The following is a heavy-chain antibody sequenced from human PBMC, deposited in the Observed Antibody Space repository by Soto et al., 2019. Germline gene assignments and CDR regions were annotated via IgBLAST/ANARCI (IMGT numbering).Heavy chain of an antibody. D-gene: IGHD5-12*01. CDR3: ARTVNTVMVRVATITSYYFDY. V-gene: IGHV1-69*01. CDR1: GGTFSSYA. Sequence: QVQLVQSGAEVKKPGSSVKVSCKASGGTFSSYAISWVRQAPGQGLEWMGGIIPIFGTANYAQKFQGRVTITADESTSTAYMELSSLRSEDTAVYYCARTVNTVMVRVATITSYYFDYWGQGTLVTVSS. J-gene: IGHJ4*02. CDR2: IIPIFGTA.